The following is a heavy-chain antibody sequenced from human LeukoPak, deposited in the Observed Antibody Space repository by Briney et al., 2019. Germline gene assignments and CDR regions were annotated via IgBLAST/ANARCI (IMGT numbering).Heavy chain of an antibody. CDR3: ALTAATILGDAFDI. J-gene: IGHJ3*02. V-gene: IGHV1-8*01. D-gene: IGHD2-15*01. CDR1: GYTFTSYD. Sequence: ASVKVSCKASGYTFTSYDTNWVRQATGQGLEWMGWMNPNSGNTGYAQKFQGRVTMTRNTSISTAYMELSSLRSEDTAVYYCALTAATILGDAFDIWGQGTMVTVSS. CDR2: MNPNSGNT.